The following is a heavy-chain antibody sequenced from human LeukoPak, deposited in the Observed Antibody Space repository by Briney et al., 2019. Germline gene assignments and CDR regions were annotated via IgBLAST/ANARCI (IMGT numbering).Heavy chain of an antibody. V-gene: IGHV1-3*01. CDR2: INAGNGNT. Sequence: ASVKVSCKASGYTFTNYAMHWVRQAPGQRLEWMAWINAGNGNTKNSQKFQGRHTITRDTSASTAYTELSSLRCEHTAVYYCARQYYYGSGSYWYFDYWGQGTLVSVSS. D-gene: IGHD3-10*01. CDR1: GYTFTNYA. CDR3: ARQYYYGSGSYWYFDY. J-gene: IGHJ4*02.